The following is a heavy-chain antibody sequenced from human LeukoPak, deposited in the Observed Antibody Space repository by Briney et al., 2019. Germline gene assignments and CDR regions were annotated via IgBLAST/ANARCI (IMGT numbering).Heavy chain of an antibody. CDR3: ASNPSPYRRSYLAFDI. D-gene: IGHD2-2*01. J-gene: IGHJ3*02. V-gene: IGHV3-21*01. CDR2: ISRSSGYI. CDR1: GFTFSSYS. Sequence: GGSLRLSCAASGFTFSSYSMNWVRQAPGKGLEWVSAISRSSGYIDYADAVKGRFTISRDNAKNSLYLQMNSLRAEDTALYYCASNPSPYRRSYLAFDIWGQGTMVTVPS.